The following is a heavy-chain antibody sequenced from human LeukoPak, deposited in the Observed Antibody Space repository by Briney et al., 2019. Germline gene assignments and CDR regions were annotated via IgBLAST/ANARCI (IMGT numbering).Heavy chain of an antibody. V-gene: IGHV4-34*01. CDR1: GGSFSGYY. D-gene: IGHD2-8*01. CDR2: INHSGST. CDR3: ARDPADGYFDY. Sequence: PSETLSLTCAVYGGSFSGYYWSRIRQPPGKGLEWIGEINHSGSTNYNPSLKSRVTISVDTSKNQFSLKLSSVTAADTAVYYCARDPADGYFDYWGQGTLVTVSS. J-gene: IGHJ4*02.